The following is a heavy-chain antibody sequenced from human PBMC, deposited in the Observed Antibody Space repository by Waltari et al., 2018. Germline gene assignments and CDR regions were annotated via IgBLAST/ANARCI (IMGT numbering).Heavy chain of an antibody. CDR2: ISGDSRYI. Sequence: EVQLVESGGGLVRRGGSLGLSCEASEFSRSGFNFNWVRQAPGKGLEWVSSISGDSRYIYYAASVKGRFTVSRDNAENSLFLQMNSLRAEDTAIYYCARGHSGSHQRIDAFDVWGQGTMVTVSS. CDR3: ARGHSGSHQRIDAFDV. V-gene: IGHV3-21*01. D-gene: IGHD1-26*01. CDR1: EFSRSGFN. J-gene: IGHJ3*01.